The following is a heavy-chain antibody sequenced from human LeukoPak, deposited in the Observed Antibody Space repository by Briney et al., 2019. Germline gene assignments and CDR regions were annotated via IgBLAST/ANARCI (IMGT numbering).Heavy chain of an antibody. J-gene: IGHJ3*02. Sequence: KPSETLSLTCTVSGGSISSGDYYWSWIRQPSGKGLEWIGYIYYSGITYYNPSLKSRVTISVDTSKNQFSLKLSSVTAADTAVYYCARAGNWNDGDAFDIWGQGTMVTVSS. V-gene: IGHV4-30-4*08. CDR2: IYYSGIT. CDR1: GGSISSGDYY. D-gene: IGHD1-20*01. CDR3: ARAGNWNDGDAFDI.